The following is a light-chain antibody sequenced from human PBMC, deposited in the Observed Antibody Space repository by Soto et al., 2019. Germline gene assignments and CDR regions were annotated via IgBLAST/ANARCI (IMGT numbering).Light chain of an antibody. Sequence: QSALTQPPSASGSPGQSVTISCTGTKNDIGVYDFVSWYQHHPGKAPRLIIYEVVQRPSGVPDRFSGSKSGNTASLTVSGLQAEDEGDYFCSSYARRNNLLFGGGTKLTVL. CDR3: SSYARRNNLL. CDR1: KNDIGVYDF. V-gene: IGLV2-8*01. CDR2: EVV. J-gene: IGLJ2*01.